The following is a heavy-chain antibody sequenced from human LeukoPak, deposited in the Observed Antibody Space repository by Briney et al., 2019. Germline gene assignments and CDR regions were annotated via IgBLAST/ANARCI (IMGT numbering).Heavy chain of an antibody. CDR2: INPAGTET. D-gene: IGHD4-23*01. J-gene: IGHJ4*02. CDR3: ARDRGYSSFDY. CDR1: GFSLSIYW. Sequence: GGSLRLSCAASGFSLSIYWVTWVRQAPGTGLEWVANINPAGTETYYVEPVKGRFTISRDNAKNSLFLQMNSLRVEDTAVYYCARDRGYSSFDYWGQGTLVTVSS. V-gene: IGHV3-7*01.